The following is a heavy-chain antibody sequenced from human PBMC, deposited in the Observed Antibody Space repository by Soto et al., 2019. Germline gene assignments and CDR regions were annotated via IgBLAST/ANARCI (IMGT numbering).Heavy chain of an antibody. Sequence: PSETLSLTCAVYGGSFSAYYWSWIRQPPGKGLEWIGEINHSGSTTYNPSLKSRVTISVDRSKNQFSLKLSSVTAADTAVYYCARHPSDFWFDPWGQGTLVTVS. V-gene: IGHV4-34*01. CDR3: ARHPSDFWFDP. J-gene: IGHJ5*02. CDR1: GGSFSAYY. D-gene: IGHD2-21*02. CDR2: INHSGST.